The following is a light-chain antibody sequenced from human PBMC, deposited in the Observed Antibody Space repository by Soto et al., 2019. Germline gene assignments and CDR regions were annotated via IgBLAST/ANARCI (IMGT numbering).Light chain of an antibody. CDR1: QSVSSY. CDR3: QQSYSTPLT. V-gene: IGKV3-11*01. CDR2: DAS. Sequence: EIVFTQSPANLCLSPGARAALACRAIQSVSSYLAWYQQKPGKAPRVVIYDASKRETGIPARFSGSGAGTDFTLTISSLQPEDFETYYCQQSYSTPLTFGGGTKVDIK. J-gene: IGKJ4*01.